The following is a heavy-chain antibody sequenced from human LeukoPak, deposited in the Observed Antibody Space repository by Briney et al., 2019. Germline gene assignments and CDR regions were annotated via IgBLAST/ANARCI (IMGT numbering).Heavy chain of an antibody. Sequence: ASVKLSCKASDYTFTSYGISWVRQAPGQGLEWMGWISGYNGNTHYAQNLQDRVTMTTDTSASTAYMELRSLRSDDTAVYYCARSYYYGSGSRPLDFWGQGTLVSVSS. J-gene: IGHJ4*02. CDR3: ARSYYYGSGSRPLDF. V-gene: IGHV1-18*01. D-gene: IGHD3-10*01. CDR1: DYTFTSYG. CDR2: ISGYNGNT.